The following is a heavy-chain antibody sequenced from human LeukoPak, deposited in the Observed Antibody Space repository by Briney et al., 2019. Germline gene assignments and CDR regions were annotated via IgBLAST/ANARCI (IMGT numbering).Heavy chain of an antibody. CDR3: ARDVPILDTDGYDAFDI. V-gene: IGHV1-2*02. J-gene: IGHJ3*02. CDR1: GFTFTIYG. Sequence: VASVKVSCKASGFTFTIYGFTWLRQAPGQGLEWMGWINPKNGGTKYAQTFQGRVTMTWDTSISTAYMELSRLTSDDTAVYYCARDVPILDTDGYDAFDIWGQGTLVPVS. D-gene: IGHD5-24*01. CDR2: INPKNGGT.